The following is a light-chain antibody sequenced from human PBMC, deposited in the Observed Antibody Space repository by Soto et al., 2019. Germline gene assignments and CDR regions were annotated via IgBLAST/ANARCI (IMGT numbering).Light chain of an antibody. Sequence: QSALTQPASVSGSPGQSITISCTGTGIDYVSWYQQHPGKAPRLIIYDVRDRPSGVPNRFSGSKSGTTASLTISGLQAEYEAQYYFCSYKASSVLFGGGTKLTVL. V-gene: IGLV2-14*03. CDR2: DVR. J-gene: IGLJ2*01. CDR3: CSYKASSVL. CDR1: GIDY.